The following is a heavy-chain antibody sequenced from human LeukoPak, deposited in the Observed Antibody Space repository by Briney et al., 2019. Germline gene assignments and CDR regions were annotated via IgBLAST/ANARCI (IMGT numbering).Heavy chain of an antibody. J-gene: IGHJ4*02. CDR1: GFTVSSNY. V-gene: IGHV3-53*01. CDR3: ARSQGGAMVTH. Sequence: GGSLRLSCAASGFTVSSNYMSWVRQAPGKGLEWVSVIYSGGSTYYADSVKGRFTISRDNSKNTLYLQMNSLRAEDTAVYYCARSQGGAMVTHWGQGTLATVSS. CDR2: IYSGGST. D-gene: IGHD5-18*01.